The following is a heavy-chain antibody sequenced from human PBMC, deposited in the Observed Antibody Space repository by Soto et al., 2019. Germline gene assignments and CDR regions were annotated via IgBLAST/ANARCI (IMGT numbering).Heavy chain of an antibody. CDR3: ATRSRQYAAAIQAFVDH. V-gene: IGHV3-23*01. CDR1: GFTFSNFA. J-gene: IGHJ5*02. CDR2: ISGTYDYI. Sequence: PGLSLRISYAASGFTFSNFAMTWVRQSPGEGLEWVSRISGTYDYIYDADTVMGRFISYRDHAVNALVVRKANLRDDDTDVYYCATRSRQYAAAIQAFVDHWGLGTLVAVS. D-gene: IGHD2-2*01.